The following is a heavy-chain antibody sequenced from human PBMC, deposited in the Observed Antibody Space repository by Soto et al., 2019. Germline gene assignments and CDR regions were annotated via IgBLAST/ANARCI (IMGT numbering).Heavy chain of an antibody. CDR1: GGTFRSNA. D-gene: IGHD3-10*01. V-gene: IGHV1-69*01. Sequence: QVQLVQSGTEVKKPGSSVKVSCKASGGTFRSNAISWVRQAPGQGLEWMGGLIPIFGTTNYAQKFQGRVTITADESASTAYMELSSLRSDDTAVYYCARLPSFYDGSGYGMDVWGQGTTVTVSS. J-gene: IGHJ6*02. CDR2: LIPIFGTT. CDR3: ARLPSFYDGSGYGMDV.